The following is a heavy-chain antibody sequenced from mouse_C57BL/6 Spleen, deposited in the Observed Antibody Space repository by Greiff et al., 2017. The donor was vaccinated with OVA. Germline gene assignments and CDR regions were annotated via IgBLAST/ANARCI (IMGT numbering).Heavy chain of an antibody. D-gene: IGHD3-3*01. V-gene: IGHV2-2*01. CDR2: IWSGGST. CDR1: GFSLTSYG. J-gene: IGHJ2*01. CDR3: TRNSRTLYYFDY. Sequence: VHLVESGPGLVQPSQSLSITCTVSGFSLTSYGVHWVRQSPGKGLEWLGVIWSGGSTDYNAAFISRLSISKDNSKSQVFFKMNSLQADDTAIYYCTRNSRTLYYFDYWGQGTTLTVSS.